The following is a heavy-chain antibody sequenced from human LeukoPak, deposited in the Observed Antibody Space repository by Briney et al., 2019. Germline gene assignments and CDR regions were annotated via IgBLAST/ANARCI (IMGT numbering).Heavy chain of an antibody. J-gene: IGHJ3*02. CDR2: IIPIFGTA. Sequence: ASVKVSCKASGGTFSSYAISWVRQAPGQGLEWMGGIIPIFGTANYAQKFQGRVTITTDESTSTAYMELSSLRSEDTAVYYCASPPPGIAAAGTDHAFDIWGQGTMVTVSS. D-gene: IGHD6-13*01. V-gene: IGHV1-69*05. CDR3: ASPPPGIAAAGTDHAFDI. CDR1: GGTFSSYA.